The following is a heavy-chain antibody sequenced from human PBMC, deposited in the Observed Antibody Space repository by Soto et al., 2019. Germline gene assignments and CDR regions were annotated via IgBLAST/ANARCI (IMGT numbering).Heavy chain of an antibody. Sequence: PSETLSLTCTVSVDSISSSDYYWGWIRQPPGKGLEWIGNIYYSGSTYYNPSLKSRVTISVDTSKNQFSLKLSSVTAADTAVYYCARPTYYYDSSGYWAFDIWGQGTMVTVSS. CDR2: IYYSGST. CDR3: ARPTYYYDSSGYWAFDI. CDR1: VDSISSSDYY. D-gene: IGHD3-22*01. J-gene: IGHJ3*02. V-gene: IGHV4-39*01.